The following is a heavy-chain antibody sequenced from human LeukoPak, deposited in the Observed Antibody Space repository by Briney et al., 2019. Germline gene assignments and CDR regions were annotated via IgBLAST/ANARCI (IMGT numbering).Heavy chain of an antibody. Sequence: GGSLRLSCAASGFTFSSYAMIWVRQAPGKGLEWVSVVSGSGGDTYYADSVKGRFTISRDNSKNTLYLQMNSLRAEDTAVYYCAKAACSSGYCRFDYWGQGTPVTVSS. V-gene: IGHV3-23*01. CDR3: AKAACSSGYCRFDY. D-gene: IGHD3-22*01. CDR2: VSGSGGDT. CDR1: GFTFSSYA. J-gene: IGHJ4*02.